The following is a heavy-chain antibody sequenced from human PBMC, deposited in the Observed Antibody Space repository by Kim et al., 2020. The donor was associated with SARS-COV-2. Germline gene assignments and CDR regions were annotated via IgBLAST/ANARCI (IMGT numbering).Heavy chain of an antibody. V-gene: IGHV3-30-3*01. J-gene: IGHJ4*02. Sequence: GGSLRLSCAASGFTFSSYAMHWVRQAPGKGLEWVAVISYDGSNKYYADSVKGRFTISRDNSKNTLYLQMNSLRAEDTAVYYCARDVKWELLCGFFDYWGQGTLVTVSS. D-gene: IGHD1-26*01. CDR3: ARDVKWELLCGFFDY. CDR1: GFTFSSYA. CDR2: ISYDGSNK.